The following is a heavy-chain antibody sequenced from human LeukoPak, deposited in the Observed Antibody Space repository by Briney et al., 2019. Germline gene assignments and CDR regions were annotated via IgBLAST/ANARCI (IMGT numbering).Heavy chain of an antibody. J-gene: IGHJ4*02. Sequence: GGSLRLSCAASGFTFNYYGMHWVRQAPGKGLEWVAFILYDGSNKYYSDSVKGRFTISRDNSKNSLYLQMNSLRAEDTAVYYCARVLRPYYFDYWGQGTLVTVSS. CDR2: ILYDGSNK. CDR3: ARVLRPYYFDY. V-gene: IGHV3-30*02. D-gene: IGHD5/OR15-5a*01. CDR1: GFTFNYYG.